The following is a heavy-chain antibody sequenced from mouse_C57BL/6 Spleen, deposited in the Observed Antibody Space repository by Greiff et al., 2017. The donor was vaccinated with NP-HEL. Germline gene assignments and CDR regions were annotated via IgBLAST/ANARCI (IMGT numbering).Heavy chain of an antibody. CDR1: GYSFTGYY. CDR3: ASYSNYEAWFAY. Sequence: EVMLVESGPELVKPGASVKISCKASGYSFTGYYMNWVKQSPEKSLEWIGEINPSTGGTTYNQKFKAKATLTVDKSSSTAYMQLKSLTSEDSAVYYCASYSNYEAWFAYWGQGTLVTVSA. J-gene: IGHJ3*01. D-gene: IGHD2-5*01. CDR2: INPSTGGT. V-gene: IGHV1-42*01.